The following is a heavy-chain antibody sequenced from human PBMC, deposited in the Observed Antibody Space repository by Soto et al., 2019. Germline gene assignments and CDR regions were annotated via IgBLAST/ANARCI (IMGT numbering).Heavy chain of an antibody. J-gene: IGHJ4*02. D-gene: IGHD2-2*01. Sequence: GGSLRLSCTASGFTFGDYAMSWFRQAPGKGLEWVGFIRSKAYGGTTEYAASVKGRFTISRDDSKSIAYLQMNSLKTEDTAVYYCTRAPPYIVLVPAAFYWGQGTLVTVSS. CDR2: IRSKAYGGTT. CDR3: TRAPPYIVLVPAAFY. V-gene: IGHV3-49*03. CDR1: GFTFGDYA.